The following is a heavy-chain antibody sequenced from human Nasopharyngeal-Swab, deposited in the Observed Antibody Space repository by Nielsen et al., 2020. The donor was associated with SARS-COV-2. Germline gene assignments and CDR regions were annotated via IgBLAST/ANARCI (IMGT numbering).Heavy chain of an antibody. V-gene: IGHV4-39*07. CDR2: IYYSGST. CDR3: VRDPAVVPAAYGMDV. Sequence: SETLSLTCTVSGGSISSSSYYWGWIRQPPGKGLEWIGSIYYSGSTYYNPSLKSRVTISVDTSKNQFSLKLSSVTAADTAVYYCVRDPAVVPAAYGMDVWGQGTTVTVSS. J-gene: IGHJ6*02. D-gene: IGHD2-2*01. CDR1: GGSISSSSYY.